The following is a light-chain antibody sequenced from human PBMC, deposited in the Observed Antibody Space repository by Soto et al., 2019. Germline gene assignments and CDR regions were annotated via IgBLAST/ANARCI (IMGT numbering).Light chain of an antibody. CDR1: RSVSSY. CDR2: DAS. Sequence: EIGLRQSPGTLSLSPGERATLSCRASRSVSSYLACYQQNPGPAPRLLIYDASNRATGIPARFSGSGSGTDFTLTISSLEPEDFAVYYCQQRSNWTFGQGTKVDI. CDR3: QQRSNWT. J-gene: IGKJ1*01. V-gene: IGKV3-11*01.